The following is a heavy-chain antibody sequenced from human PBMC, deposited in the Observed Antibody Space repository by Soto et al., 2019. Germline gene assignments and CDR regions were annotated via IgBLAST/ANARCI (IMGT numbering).Heavy chain of an antibody. Sequence: EVQLVESGGGLVQPGRSLRLSCAASGFTFDDYAMQWVRQISGKGLEWVSGICWNSGCMGYADSVKGRLSICRDNAKNCLGLQMNSTREDDTLLYYGATGGLGPRWTQCACWGHGGLVTVSS. CDR3: ATGGLGPRWTQCAC. V-gene: IGHV3-9*01. CDR1: GFTFDDYA. J-gene: IGHJ4*01. D-gene: IGHD1-1*01. CDR2: ICWNSGCM.